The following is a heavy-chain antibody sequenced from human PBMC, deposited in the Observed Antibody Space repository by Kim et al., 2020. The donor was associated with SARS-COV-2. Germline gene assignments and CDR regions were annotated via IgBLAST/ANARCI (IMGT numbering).Heavy chain of an antibody. V-gene: IGHV3-11*05. Sequence: GGSLRLSCAASGFTFSDYYMSWIRQAPGKGLEWVSYISSSSSYTNYADSVKGRFTISRDNAKNSLYLQMNSLRAEDTAVYYCARGPRVPSYFDYWGQGTLVTVSS. CDR1: GFTFSDYY. J-gene: IGHJ4*02. D-gene: IGHD1-1*01. CDR2: ISSSSSYT. CDR3: ARGPRVPSYFDY.